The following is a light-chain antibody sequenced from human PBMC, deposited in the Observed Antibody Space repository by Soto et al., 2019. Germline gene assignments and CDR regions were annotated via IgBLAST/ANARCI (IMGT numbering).Light chain of an antibody. Sequence: QSVLTQPPSVSGSPGQSVTISCTGTSSDVGDYDFDSWYHQHPGKVPKVIIYDVSERPSGVPDRFSGSKSGNTASLTISGLQAEDEAVYYCCSYAGGHTWVFGGGTQLTVL. CDR2: DVS. V-gene: IGLV2-11*01. CDR1: SSDVGDYDF. CDR3: CSYAGGHTWV. J-gene: IGLJ7*01.